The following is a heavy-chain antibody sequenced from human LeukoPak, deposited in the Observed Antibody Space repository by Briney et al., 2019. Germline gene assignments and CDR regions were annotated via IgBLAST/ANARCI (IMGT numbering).Heavy chain of an antibody. CDR2: INHSGST. CDR1: GGSFSGYY. Sequence: SETLSLTCAVYGGSFSGYYWSWIRQPPGKGLEWIGEINHSGSTNYNPSLKSRVIISVDTSKNQFSLKLSSVTAADTAVYYCARMGKQWLITHWGQGTTVTVSS. J-gene: IGHJ6*02. D-gene: IGHD6-19*01. V-gene: IGHV4-34*01. CDR3: ARMGKQWLITH.